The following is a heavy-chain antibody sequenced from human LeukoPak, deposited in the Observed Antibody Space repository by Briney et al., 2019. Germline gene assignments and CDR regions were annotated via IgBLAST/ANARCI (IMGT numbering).Heavy chain of an antibody. D-gene: IGHD6-19*01. V-gene: IGHV3-53*01. CDR1: GFTVSSNS. CDR2: IYSDNT. J-gene: IGHJ6*03. Sequence: GGSLRLSCTVSGFTVSSNSMSWVRQAPGKGLEWVSFIYSDNTHYSDSVKGRFTISRDNSKNTLYLQMNSLRAEDTAVYYCARSSGAGRYYYYYMDVWGKGTTVTISS. CDR3: ARSSGAGRYYYYYMDV.